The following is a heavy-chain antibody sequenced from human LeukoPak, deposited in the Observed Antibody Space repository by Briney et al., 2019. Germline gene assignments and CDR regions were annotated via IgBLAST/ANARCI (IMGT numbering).Heavy chain of an antibody. Sequence: GGSLRLSCAASGFTFSSYGMHWVRQAPGKGLEWVAFIRYDGSSKYYADSVKGRFTISRDNSKNTLYLQMNSLRAEDTAVYYCAKELGGSEDDAFDIWGQGTMVTVSS. J-gene: IGHJ3*02. CDR3: AKELGGSEDDAFDI. D-gene: IGHD2-15*01. CDR2: IRYDGSSK. V-gene: IGHV3-30*02. CDR1: GFTFSSYG.